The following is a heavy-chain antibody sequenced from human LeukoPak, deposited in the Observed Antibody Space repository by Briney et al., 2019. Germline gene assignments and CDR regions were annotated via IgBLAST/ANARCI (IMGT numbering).Heavy chain of an antibody. V-gene: IGHV3-30*02. CDR1: GFTFSSYG. CDR3: ARAVRGVIMPLYAFDI. CDR2: IRYDGSNK. J-gene: IGHJ3*02. Sequence: GGSLRLSCAASGFTFSSYGMHWVRQAPGKVLEWVAFIRYDGSNKYYADSVKGRFTISRDNSKNTLYLQMNSLRADDTAVYYCARAVRGVIMPLYAFDIWGQGTMVTVSS. D-gene: IGHD3-10*01.